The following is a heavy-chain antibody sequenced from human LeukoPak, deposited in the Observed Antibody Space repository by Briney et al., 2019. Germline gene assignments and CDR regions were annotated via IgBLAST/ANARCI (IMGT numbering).Heavy chain of an antibody. CDR2: IYYSGST. J-gene: IGHJ4*02. V-gene: IGHV4-31*03. CDR1: GGSITSAGYF. D-gene: IGHD6-19*01. Sequence: NPSQTLSLTCTVSGGSITSAGYFWIWIRQHPEKGLEFVGYIYYSGSTYYNPSLQSRMTISADTSKNQFSLNLNSVTAADTAVYFCARGVAGPSSFDYWGQGTLITVSS. CDR3: ARGVAGPSSFDY.